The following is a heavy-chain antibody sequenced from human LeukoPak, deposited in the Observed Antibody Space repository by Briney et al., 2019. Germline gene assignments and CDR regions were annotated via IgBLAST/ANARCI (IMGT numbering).Heavy chain of an antibody. V-gene: IGHV4-38-2*02. D-gene: IGHD3-22*01. J-gene: IGHJ3*02. Sequence: KPSETLSLTCTVSGYSISSGYYWGWIRQPPGKGLEWIGSIYHSGSTYYNPSLKSRVTISVDTSKNQFSLKLSSVTAADTAVYYCARSGSYYYDSSAPLPAFDIWGQGTMVTVSS. CDR3: ARSGSYYYDSSAPLPAFDI. CDR2: IYHSGST. CDR1: GYSISSGYY.